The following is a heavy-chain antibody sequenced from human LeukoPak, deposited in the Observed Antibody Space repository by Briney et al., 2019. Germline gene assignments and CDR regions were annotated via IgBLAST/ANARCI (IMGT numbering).Heavy chain of an antibody. CDR1: GGSISSSSYY. D-gene: IGHD3-10*01. CDR2: IYYSGST. Sequence: KSSETLSLTCTVSGGSISSSSYYWGWIRQPPGKGLEWIGSIYYSGSTYYNPSLKSRVTISVDTSKNQFSLKLSSVTAADTAVYYCASSAGSSSYYFDYWGQGTLVTVSS. CDR3: ASSAGSSSYYFDY. J-gene: IGHJ4*02. V-gene: IGHV4-39*07.